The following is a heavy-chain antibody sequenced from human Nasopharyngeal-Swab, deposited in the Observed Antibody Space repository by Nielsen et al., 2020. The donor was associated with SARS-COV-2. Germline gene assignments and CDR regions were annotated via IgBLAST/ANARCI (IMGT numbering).Heavy chain of an antibody. V-gene: IGHV3-21*01. D-gene: IGHD6-13*01. Sequence: GESLKISCAASGFTFSSYSMNWVRQAPGTGMEWVSSISSSSYIYYADSVKGRFTISRDNAKNSLYLQMNSLRAEDTAVYYCAIDPEEYSSSWFPFDYWGQGTLVTVSS. CDR3: AIDPEEYSSSWFPFDY. CDR1: GFTFSSYS. J-gene: IGHJ4*02. CDR2: ISSSSYI.